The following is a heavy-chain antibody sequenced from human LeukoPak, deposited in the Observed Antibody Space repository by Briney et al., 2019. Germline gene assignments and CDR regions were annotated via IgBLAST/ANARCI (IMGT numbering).Heavy chain of an antibody. CDR3: VKDIHYYGSGNYYNGYFDY. J-gene: IGHJ4*02. Sequence: PGGSLRLSCSASGFRFSNYAIHWVRQAPGQGLEYVSAISSNGGSTYYADSVKGRFTISRDNSKNTLYLQVSSLRAEDTAVYYCVKDIHYYGSGNYYNGYFDYWGQGTLVTVSS. CDR2: ISSNGGST. D-gene: IGHD3-10*01. CDR1: GFRFSNYA. V-gene: IGHV3-64D*09.